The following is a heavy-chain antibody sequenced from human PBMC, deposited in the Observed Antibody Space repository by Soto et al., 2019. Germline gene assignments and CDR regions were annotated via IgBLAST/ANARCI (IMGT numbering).Heavy chain of an antibody. J-gene: IGHJ3*02. V-gene: IGHV1-46*01. D-gene: IGHD2-21*02. CDR1: GYTFTSYY. CDR2: INPSGGST. Sequence: QVQLVQSGAEVKKPGASVKVSCKASGYTFTSYYMHWVRQAPGQGLEWMGIINPSGGSTSYAQKXXGRVTMTRDTXXSXVXXELSSLRSEDTAVYYCARERTDCGGDCYPHDAFDIWGQGTMVTVSS. CDR3: ARERTDCGGDCYPHDAFDI.